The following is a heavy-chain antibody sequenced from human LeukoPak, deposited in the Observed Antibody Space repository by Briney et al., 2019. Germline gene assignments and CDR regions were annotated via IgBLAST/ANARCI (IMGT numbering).Heavy chain of an antibody. CDR3: ARVEYCGGDCYPPYYYYYMDV. CDR2: IYSSGST. CDR1: GGAISSYY. Sequence: SETLSLTCTVSGGAISSYYWSWIRQPPGKRLEWIGCIYSSGSTNCNPSLKSRVTISVATSKNQFSLKLTSVTAADTAVYYCARVEYCGGDCYPPYYYYYMDVWGKGTTVTVSS. D-gene: IGHD2-21*02. J-gene: IGHJ6*03. V-gene: IGHV4-59*01.